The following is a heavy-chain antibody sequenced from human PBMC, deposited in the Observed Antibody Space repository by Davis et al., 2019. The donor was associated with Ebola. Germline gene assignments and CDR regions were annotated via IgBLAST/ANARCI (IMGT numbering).Heavy chain of an antibody. J-gene: IGHJ4*02. V-gene: IGHV4-34*01. CDR3: ARGSLSSSWYY. D-gene: IGHD6-13*01. CDR1: GGSISSYY. Sequence: SETLSLTCTVSGGSISSYYWSWIRQPPGKGLEWIGEINHSGSTNYNPSLKSRVTISVDTSKNQFSLKLSSVTAADTAVYYCARGSLSSSWYYWGQGTLVTVSS. CDR2: INHSGST.